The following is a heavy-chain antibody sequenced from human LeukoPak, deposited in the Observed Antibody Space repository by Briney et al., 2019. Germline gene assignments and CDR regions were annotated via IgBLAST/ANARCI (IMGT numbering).Heavy chain of an antibody. CDR1: GFTFSNYA. CDR3: AKDVLRSSYGYGDY. J-gene: IGHJ4*02. D-gene: IGHD5-18*01. CDR2: ISGRGIST. V-gene: IGHV3-23*01. Sequence: GGSLRLSCAASGFTFSNYAMNWVRQAPGKGLEWVSAISGRGISTYYADSVEGRFTISRDNSKSTLFLQMNSLRVEDTAVYYCAKDVLRSSYGYGDYWGQGTLVTVSS.